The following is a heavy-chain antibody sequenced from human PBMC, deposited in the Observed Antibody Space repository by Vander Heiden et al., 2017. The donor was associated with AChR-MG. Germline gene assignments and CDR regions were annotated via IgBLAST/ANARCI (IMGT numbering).Heavy chain of an antibody. V-gene: IGHV4-59*01. D-gene: IGHD3-16*01. CDR3: ARGGPSSINIWGFYPTSS. Sequence: QVHLQESGPGLVKPSETLSLTCTVSGSSINDYYWSWIRQSPGKELEWIGFIFYGGSTRYNPSLKSRVAISIDKSKNQFSLSLFSVTAADTATYFCARGGPSSINIWGFYPTSSWGQGKLVTVSS. CDR1: GSSINDYY. J-gene: IGHJ5*02. CDR2: IFYGGST.